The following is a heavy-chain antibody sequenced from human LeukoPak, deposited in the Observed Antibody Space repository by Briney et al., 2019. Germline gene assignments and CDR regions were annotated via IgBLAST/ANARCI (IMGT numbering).Heavy chain of an antibody. V-gene: IGHV1-46*01. D-gene: IGHD3-22*01. CDR1: GYTFTSYY. Sequence: ASVTVSCTASGYTFTSYYMHWVRQAPGQGLEWMGIIDPSGGSTSYAQKFQGRVTMTRDTSTSTVCMELSSLRSEDTAVYYCARDYYDSSGYYYVRYFDLWGRGTLVTVSS. CDR2: IDPSGGST. J-gene: IGHJ2*01. CDR3: ARDYYDSSGYYYVRYFDL.